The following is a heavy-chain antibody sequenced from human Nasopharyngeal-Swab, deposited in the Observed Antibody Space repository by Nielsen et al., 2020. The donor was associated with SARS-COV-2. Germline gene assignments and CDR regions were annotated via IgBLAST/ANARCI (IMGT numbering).Heavy chain of an antibody. CDR1: GFTFSSYG. CDR2: IWYDGSNK. D-gene: IGHD3-3*01. J-gene: IGHJ6*02. Sequence: GESLKISCAASGFTFSSYGMHWVRQAPGKGLEWVAVIWYDGSNKYYADSVKGRFTISRDNSKNTLHLQMNSLRAEDTAVYYCVRDPRDYYDFWSGYNYYYGMDVWGQGTTVTVSS. CDR3: VRDPRDYYDFWSGYNYYYGMDV. V-gene: IGHV3-33*01.